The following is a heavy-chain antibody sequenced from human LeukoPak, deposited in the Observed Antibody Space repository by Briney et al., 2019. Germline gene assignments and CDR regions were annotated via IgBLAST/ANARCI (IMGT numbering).Heavy chain of an antibody. V-gene: IGHV1-8*01. Sequence: ASVKVSCKASGYTFTSYDINWVRQATGQGLEWMGWMNPNSGNTGYAQKFQGRVTMTRTTSISTAYMELSSLRSEDTAVYYCAREYDSSGYYYAYGMDVWGQGTTVTVSS. CDR3: AREYDSSGYYYAYGMDV. D-gene: IGHD3-22*01. CDR2: MNPNSGNT. J-gene: IGHJ6*02. CDR1: GYTFTSYD.